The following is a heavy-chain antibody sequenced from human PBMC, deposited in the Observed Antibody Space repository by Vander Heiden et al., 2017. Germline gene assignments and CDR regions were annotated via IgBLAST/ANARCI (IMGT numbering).Heavy chain of an antibody. CDR2: ISGSGGST. D-gene: IGHD3-9*01. J-gene: IGHJ6*02. CDR3: AKAYDILTGYYLGDYYYYGMDV. Sequence: MIYVRQAPGKGLEWVSAISGSGGSTYYADSVKGRFTISRDNSKNTLYLQMNSLRAEDTAVYYCAKAYDILTGYYLGDYYYYGMDVWGQGTTVTVSS. V-gene: IGHV3-23*01.